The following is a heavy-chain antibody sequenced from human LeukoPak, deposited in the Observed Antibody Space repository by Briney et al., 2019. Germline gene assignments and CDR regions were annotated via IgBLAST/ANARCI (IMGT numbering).Heavy chain of an antibody. CDR1: GGSISSYY. J-gene: IGHJ4*02. D-gene: IGHD1-26*01. Sequence: SETLSLTCTVSGGSISSYYWSWIRQPPGKGLEWIGYIYYSGSTNYNPSLKSRVTISVDTSKNQFSLKLSSVTAADTAVYYCARTGIVGASPRPFDYWGQGTLVTVSS. CDR3: ARTGIVGASPRPFDY. CDR2: IYYSGST. V-gene: IGHV4-59*01.